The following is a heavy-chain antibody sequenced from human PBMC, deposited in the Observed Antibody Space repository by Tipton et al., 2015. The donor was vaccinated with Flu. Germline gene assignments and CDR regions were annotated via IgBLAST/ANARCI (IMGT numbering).Heavy chain of an antibody. J-gene: IGHJ4*02. CDR2: INHSGST. D-gene: IGHD2-8*02. V-gene: IGHV4-34*01. CDR3: ARVFDDCTGPPCRSRGARGIDY. CDR1: GGPFSGYY. Sequence: TLSLTCEVYGGPFSGYYWSWIRQSPRKGLEWLGDINHSGSTNYNPSLKGRVTLLMDTSKNQFSLKVTSVTAADTAVYYCARVFDDCTGPPCRSRGARGIDYWGQGSLVTVSS.